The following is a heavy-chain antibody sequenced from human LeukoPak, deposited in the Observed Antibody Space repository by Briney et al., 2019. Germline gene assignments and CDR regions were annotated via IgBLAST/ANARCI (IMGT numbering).Heavy chain of an antibody. V-gene: IGHV3-30-3*01. Sequence: PGGSLRLSCAASGFTFSSYAMHWVRQAPGNGLEWVAVISYDGSNKYYADSVKGRFTISRDNSKNTLYLQMNSLRAEDTAVYYCARDRKGWTGGDGYKSPSLLFDYWGQGTLVTVSS. CDR3: ARDRKGWTGGDGYKSPSLLFDY. J-gene: IGHJ4*02. CDR2: ISYDGSNK. D-gene: IGHD5-24*01. CDR1: GFTFSSYA.